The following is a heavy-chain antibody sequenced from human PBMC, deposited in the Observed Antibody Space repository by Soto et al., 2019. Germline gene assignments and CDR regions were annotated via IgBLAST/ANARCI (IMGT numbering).Heavy chain of an antibody. J-gene: IGHJ2*01. Sequence: QVQLQESGPGLVKPSQTLSLTCTVSGGSISSGGYYWSWIRQHPGKGLEWIGYIYYSGSTYYNPSLKSRGTLSVDPSKNQFSLRLSSVTAAATAVYYCARDPDNWNDGYFDLWGRGTLVTVSS. CDR3: ARDPDNWNDGYFDL. CDR1: GGSISSGGYY. CDR2: IYYSGST. V-gene: IGHV4-31*03. D-gene: IGHD1-1*01.